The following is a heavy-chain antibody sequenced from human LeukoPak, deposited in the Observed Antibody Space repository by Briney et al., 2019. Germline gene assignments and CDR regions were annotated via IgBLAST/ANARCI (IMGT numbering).Heavy chain of an antibody. D-gene: IGHD6-13*01. CDR3: TRPGIVAAGVYYFDY. J-gene: IGHJ4*02. CDR1: GYTFTSYY. Sequence: ASVKVSCKASGYTFTSYYMHWVRQAPGQGLEWMGIINPSGGSTSYAQKFQGRVTMTRDMSTSTVYMELSSLRSEDTAVYYCTRPGIVAAGVYYFDYWGQGTLVTVSS. CDR2: INPSGGST. V-gene: IGHV1-46*01.